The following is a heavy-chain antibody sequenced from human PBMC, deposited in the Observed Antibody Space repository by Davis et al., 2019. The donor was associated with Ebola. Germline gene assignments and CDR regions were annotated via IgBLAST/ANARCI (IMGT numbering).Heavy chain of an antibody. Sequence: GESLKISCATSGFTFSSYWMTWVRQAPGRGLEWVANIKQDGGETYYGDSVKGRFTISRDNAKNSLYLQMNSLRAEDTAVYYCARAGATYWKDWGQGTLVTVSS. CDR1: GFTFSSYW. CDR2: IKQDGGET. D-gene: IGHD1-1*01. J-gene: IGHJ4*02. CDR3: ARAGATYWKD. V-gene: IGHV3-7*01.